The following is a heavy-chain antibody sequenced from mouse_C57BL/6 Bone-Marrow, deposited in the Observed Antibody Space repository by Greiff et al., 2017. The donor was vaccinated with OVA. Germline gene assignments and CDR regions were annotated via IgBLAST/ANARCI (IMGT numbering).Heavy chain of an antibody. CDR3: AVYYYGRGYFDV. D-gene: IGHD1-1*01. V-gene: IGHV5-17*01. CDR2: ISSGSSTI. Sequence: EVQLQESGGGLVKPGGSLKLSCAASGFTFSDYGMHWVRQAPEKGLEWVAYISSGSSTIYYADTVKGRFTISRDNAKNTLFLQMTSLRSEDTAMYYCAVYYYGRGYFDVWGTGTTVTVSS. CDR1: GFTFSDYG. J-gene: IGHJ1*03.